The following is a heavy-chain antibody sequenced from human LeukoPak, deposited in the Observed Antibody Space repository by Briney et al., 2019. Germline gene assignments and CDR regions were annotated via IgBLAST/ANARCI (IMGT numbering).Heavy chain of an antibody. D-gene: IGHD1-26*01. CDR1: GFTFDDYA. J-gene: IGHJ4*02. CDR3: ARELLHSGFDY. Sequence: GRSLRLSCAASGFTFDDYAMHWVRQAPGKGLEWVSAISGSGGSTYYADSVKGRFTISRDNSKNTLYLQMNSLRAEDTAVYYCARELLHSGFDYWGQGTLVTVSS. V-gene: IGHV3-23*01. CDR2: ISGSGGST.